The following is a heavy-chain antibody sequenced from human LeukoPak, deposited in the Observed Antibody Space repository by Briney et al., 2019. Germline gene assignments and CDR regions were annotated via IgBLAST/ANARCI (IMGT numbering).Heavy chain of an antibody. D-gene: IGHD6-13*01. CDR2: IYTSGST. Sequence: PSETLSLTCTVSGGSISSYYWSWIRQPAGKGLEWIGRIYTSGSTNYNPSLKSRVTMSVDTSKNQFSLKLSSVTAADTAVYYCAREEAAAGTLYYYYGMDVWGQGTTVTVSS. CDR3: AREEAAAGTLYYYYGMDV. V-gene: IGHV4-4*07. J-gene: IGHJ6*02. CDR1: GGSISSYY.